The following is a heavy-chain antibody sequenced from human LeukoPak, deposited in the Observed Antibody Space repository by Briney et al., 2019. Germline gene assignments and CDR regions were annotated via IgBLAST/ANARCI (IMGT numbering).Heavy chain of an antibody. V-gene: IGHV4-31*03. J-gene: IGHJ4*02. Sequence: SETLSLTCTVSGGSISSGGYYWSWMRQHPGKGLEWIGYIYYSGSTYYNPSLKSRVTISVDTSKNQFSLKLSSVTAADTAVYYCARAVPGVRGVISYFDYWGQGTLVTVSS. CDR3: ARAVPGVRGVISYFDY. CDR2: IYYSGST. D-gene: IGHD3-10*01. CDR1: GGSISSGGYY.